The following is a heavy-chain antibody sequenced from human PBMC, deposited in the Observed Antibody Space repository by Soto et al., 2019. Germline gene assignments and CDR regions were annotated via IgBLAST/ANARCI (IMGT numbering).Heavy chain of an antibody. J-gene: IGHJ6*03. CDR1: GGSFSGYY. V-gene: IGHV4-34*01. D-gene: IGHD3-16*02. Sequence: SETLSLTCAVYGGSFSGYYWSWIRQTTGKGLEWIGEINHSGSTNYNPSLKSRVTISVDTSKNQFSLKLSSVTAADTAVYYCARDTGGTFGGVIVIPTPGYYMDVWGKGTTVTVSS. CDR3: ARDTGGTFGGVIVIPTPGYYMDV. CDR2: INHSGST.